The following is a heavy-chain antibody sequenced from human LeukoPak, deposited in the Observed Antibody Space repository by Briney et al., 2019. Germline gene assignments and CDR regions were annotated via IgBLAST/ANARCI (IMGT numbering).Heavy chain of an antibody. V-gene: IGHV3-53*01. Sequence: PGGSLRLSCAASGFTVSDNYMSWVRQAPGKGLEWVSVMYSRGDTYYADSVKGRFTFSRDISKNMLYLQMNGLRPEDTAMYYCARDAPQVPAAGVLASWGQGTLVTVSS. D-gene: IGHD6-13*01. CDR2: MYSRGDT. CDR3: ARDAPQVPAAGVLAS. J-gene: IGHJ5*02. CDR1: GFTVSDNY.